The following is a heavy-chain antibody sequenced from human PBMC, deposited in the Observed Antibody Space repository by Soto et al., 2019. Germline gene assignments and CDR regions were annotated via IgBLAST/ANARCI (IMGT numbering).Heavy chain of an antibody. V-gene: IGHV1-3*01. CDR1: GYTFTSYA. Sequence: QVQLVQSGAEVKKPGASVRISCRTSGYTFTSYAITWLRHAPGQRLEWMGWINGGNGDTKYSQKFQDRLSITRDTPATTVSLGLSSLTSEDTAIYYCARGPLSLYSADFRWGQGTLVTVSS. CDR3: ARGPLSLYSADFR. D-gene: IGHD1-26*01. J-gene: IGHJ4*02. CDR2: INGGNGDT.